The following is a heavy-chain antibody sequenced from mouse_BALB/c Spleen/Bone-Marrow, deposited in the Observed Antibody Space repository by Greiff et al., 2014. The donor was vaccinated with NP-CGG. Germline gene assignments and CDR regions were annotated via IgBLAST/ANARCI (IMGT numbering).Heavy chain of an antibody. D-gene: IGHD2-12*01. CDR1: GFIFSSYG. J-gene: IGHJ4*01. Sequence: DVKLVESGGDLVYPGGSLKLSCAASGFIFSSYGMSWVRQTPDTGLEWVATINSGGTNTYYPDSMKGRFTISRDNAKNALYLQMSSLRSEDTAMYYCTRRGIYDERTAMDYWGRGTSVTVSS. CDR2: INSGGTNT. V-gene: IGHV5-6*02. CDR3: TRRGIYDERTAMDY.